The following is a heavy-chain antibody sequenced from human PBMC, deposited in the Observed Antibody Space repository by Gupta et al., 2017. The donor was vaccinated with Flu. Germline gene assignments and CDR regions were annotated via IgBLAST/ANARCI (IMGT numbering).Heavy chain of an antibody. CDR2: IYYSGST. CDR3: ARLHYDSSGYYIFDY. J-gene: IGHJ4*02. CDR1: GGSISRSSYY. V-gene: IGHV4-39*01. D-gene: IGHD3-22*01. Sequence: QLQLQESGPGLVKPSETLSITCTVSGGSISRSSYYWVWIRQPPGKGLAWIGSIYYSGSTYYNPSLKSRVTISVDTSKNQFSLKLSSVTAADTAVYYCARLHYDSSGYYIFDYWGQGTLVTVSS.